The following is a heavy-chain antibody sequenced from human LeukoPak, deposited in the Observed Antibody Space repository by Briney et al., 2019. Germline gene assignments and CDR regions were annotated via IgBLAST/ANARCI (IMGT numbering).Heavy chain of an antibody. J-gene: IGHJ6*02. CDR2: IIPIFGTA. Sequence: ASVKVSCKASGGTFSSHAISWVRQAPGQGLEWMGGIIPIFGTANYAQKFQGRVTITADESTSTAYMELSSLRSEDTAVYYCARSGVHPYYYYGMDVWGQGTTVTVSS. CDR1: GGTFSSHA. D-gene: IGHD3-10*01. CDR3: ARSGVHPYYYYGMDV. V-gene: IGHV1-69*13.